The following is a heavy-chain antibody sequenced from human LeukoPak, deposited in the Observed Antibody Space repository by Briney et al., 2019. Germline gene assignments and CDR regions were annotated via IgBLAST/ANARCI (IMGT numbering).Heavy chain of an antibody. Sequence: PGGSLRLSCEASGFAFSSYAMSWVRQAPGKGLEWVSAISSSGAGTYYAASVKGRFTIFRDNSKNTLYLQMNSLRAEDTAVYYCAKNTILDSRSYWGQGNLVTVSS. CDR1: GFAFSSYA. D-gene: IGHD3-3*01. CDR2: ISSSGAGT. V-gene: IGHV3-23*01. J-gene: IGHJ4*02. CDR3: AKNTILDSRSY.